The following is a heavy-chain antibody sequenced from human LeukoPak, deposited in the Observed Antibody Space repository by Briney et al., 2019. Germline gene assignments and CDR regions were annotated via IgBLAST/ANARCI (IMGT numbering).Heavy chain of an antibody. J-gene: IGHJ6*02. CDR3: VKESWVYYYYCMDG. CDR1: GFTFDDYA. CDR2: ISWNSGSI. Sequence: PGRSLRLSCAASGFTFDDYAMHWVRQAPGKGLEWVSGISWNSGSIGYADSVKGRFTISRDNAKNSLYLQMNSLRAEGTPLYYCVKESWVYYYYCMDGWGQGTTVTVSS. V-gene: IGHV3-9*01. D-gene: IGHD6-13*01.